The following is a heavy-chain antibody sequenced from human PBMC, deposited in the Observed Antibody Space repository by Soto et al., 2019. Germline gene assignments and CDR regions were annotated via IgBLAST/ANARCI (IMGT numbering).Heavy chain of an antibody. CDR3: ARADDGGDSLDV. CDR2: IHHSGSI. CDR1: GDSISSDYYH. V-gene: IGHV4-30-4*08. Sequence: QVQLQQSGPGLVKPSQTLSLTCTVSGDSISSDYYHWTWIRQSPGKGLEWIGYIHHSGSILYNPSLKSRVTISVDTSKNQFSLHLTSVTAADTAVYFCARADDGGDSLDVWGQGTTVTVSS. J-gene: IGHJ6*02. D-gene: IGHD2-21*02.